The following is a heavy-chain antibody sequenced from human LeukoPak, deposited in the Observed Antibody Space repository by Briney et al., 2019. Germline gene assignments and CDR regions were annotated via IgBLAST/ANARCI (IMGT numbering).Heavy chain of an antibody. J-gene: IGHJ4*02. Sequence: SVKVSCKASGYTFTSYGISWVRQAPGQGLEWMGGIIPIFGTANYAQKFQDRVTITAVESMSTVYMELSSLRSEDTAVYYCARGWLAETTVVTPYNYWGQGSLVTVSS. CDR2: IIPIFGTA. D-gene: IGHD4-23*01. CDR3: ARGWLAETTVVTPYNY. V-gene: IGHV1-69*13. CDR1: GYTFTSYG.